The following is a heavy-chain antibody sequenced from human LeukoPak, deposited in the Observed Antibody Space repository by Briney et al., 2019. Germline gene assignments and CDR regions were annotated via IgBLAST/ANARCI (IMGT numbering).Heavy chain of an antibody. J-gene: IGHJ5*02. CDR2: IYYSGST. Sequence: SETLSLTCTVSGGSISSYYWIWIRQPPGKGLEWIGYIYYSGSTNYNPSLKSRVTISVDTSKNQFFLKLSSVTAADTAVYYCARLGSGGTWGQGTLVTVSS. CDR1: GGSISSYY. D-gene: IGHD2-15*01. CDR3: ARLGSGGT. V-gene: IGHV4-59*08.